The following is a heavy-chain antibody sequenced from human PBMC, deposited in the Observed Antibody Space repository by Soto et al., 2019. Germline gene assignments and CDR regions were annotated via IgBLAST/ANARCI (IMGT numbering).Heavy chain of an antibody. V-gene: IGHV3-11*01. J-gene: IGHJ6*02. CDR1: GFTFSDYY. D-gene: IGHD2-2*01. Sequence: GGYLRLSCAASGFTFSDYYMSWIRQAPGKGLEWVSYISSSGSTIYYADSVKGRFTISRDNAKNSLYLQMNSLRAEDTAVYYCARDLVYIVVVPAPRIMDVWAQGTTVTVSS. CDR2: ISSSGSTI. CDR3: ARDLVYIVVVPAPRIMDV.